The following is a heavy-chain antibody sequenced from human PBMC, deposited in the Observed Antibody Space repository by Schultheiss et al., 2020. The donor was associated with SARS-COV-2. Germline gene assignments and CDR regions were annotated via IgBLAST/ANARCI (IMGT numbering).Heavy chain of an antibody. CDR1: GYTFTSYG. Sequence: ASVKVSCKASGYTFTSYGISWVRQAPGQGLEWMGWISAYNGNTKYSQKFQGRVTITRDTSASTAYMELSSLRSEDTAVYYCARESLFYGSGSYYPLYYYYGMDVWGQGTTVTVSS. CDR2: ISAYNGNT. V-gene: IGHV1-18*01. J-gene: IGHJ6*02. D-gene: IGHD3-10*01. CDR3: ARESLFYGSGSYYPLYYYYGMDV.